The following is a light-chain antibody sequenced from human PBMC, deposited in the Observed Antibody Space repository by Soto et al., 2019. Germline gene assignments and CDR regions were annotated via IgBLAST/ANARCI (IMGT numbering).Light chain of an antibody. CDR3: QQYGSSQS. V-gene: IGKV3-20*01. CDR1: QSVSSSY. J-gene: IGKJ1*01. Sequence: EIVLTQSPGTLSLSPGERATLSCRASQSVSSSYLAWYQQKPGQAPRLLIYGASSRATGIPDRFSGSGSGTDFTITISRLKPEHLAVYYCQQYGSSQSFGQGNKVVIK. CDR2: GAS.